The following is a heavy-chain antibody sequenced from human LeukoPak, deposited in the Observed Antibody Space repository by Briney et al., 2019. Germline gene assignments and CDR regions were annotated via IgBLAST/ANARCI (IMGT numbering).Heavy chain of an antibody. D-gene: IGHD6-19*01. CDR1: GFTFNNYW. V-gene: IGHV3-7*04. J-gene: IGHJ4*02. Sequence: GGSLRLSCAASGFTFNNYWMAWVRQAPGKGLEWVANIKQDGSEKYYVDSVKGRFTISRDNAKNSLYLHMNSLRAEDTAVYYCARDGWPFDYWGQGTLVTVSS. CDR2: IKQDGSEK. CDR3: ARDGWPFDY.